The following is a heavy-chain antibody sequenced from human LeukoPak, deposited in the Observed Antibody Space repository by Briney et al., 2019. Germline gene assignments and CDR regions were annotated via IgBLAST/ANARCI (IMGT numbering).Heavy chain of an antibody. V-gene: IGHV3-11*01. CDR1: GFTFSDYY. D-gene: IGHD3-9*01. CDR3: AKRSGGYFDWLHYYYYMDV. CDR2: ISSSGSTI. J-gene: IGHJ6*03. Sequence: GGSLRLSCAASGFTFSDYYMSWIRQAPGKGLEWVSYISSSGSTIYYADSVKGRFTISRDNAKNSLYLQMNSLRAEDTAVYYCAKRSGGYFDWLHYYYYMDVWGKGTTVTISS.